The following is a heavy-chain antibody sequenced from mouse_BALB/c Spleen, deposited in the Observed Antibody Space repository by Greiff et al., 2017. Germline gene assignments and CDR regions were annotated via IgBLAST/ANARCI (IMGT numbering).Heavy chain of an antibody. V-gene: IGHV5-17*02. J-gene: IGHJ3*01. CDR3: ARSGYGNYWFAY. D-gene: IGHD2-10*02. Sequence: DVMLVESGGGLVQPGGSRKLSCAASGFTFSSFGMHWVRQAPEKGLEWVAYISSDSSTIYYADTVKSRFTISRDNPKNTLFLQMTSLRSEDTAMYYCARSGYGNYWFAYWGQGTLVTVSA. CDR2: ISSDSSTI. CDR1: GFTFSSFG.